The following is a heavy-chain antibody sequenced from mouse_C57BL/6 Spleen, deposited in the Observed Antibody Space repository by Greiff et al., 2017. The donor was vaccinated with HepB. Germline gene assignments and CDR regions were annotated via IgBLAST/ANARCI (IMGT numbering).Heavy chain of an antibody. V-gene: IGHV1-26*01. CDR2: INPNNGGT. J-gene: IGHJ3*01. Sequence: VQLQQSGPELVKPGASVKISCKASGYTFTDYYMNWVKQSHGKSLEWIGDINPNNGGTSYNQKFKGKATLTVDKSSSTAYMEIRSLTSEDSAVYYCASAVYDYARGWFAYWGQGTLVTVSA. CDR3: ASAVYDYARGWFAY. CDR1: GYTFTDYY. D-gene: IGHD2-4*01.